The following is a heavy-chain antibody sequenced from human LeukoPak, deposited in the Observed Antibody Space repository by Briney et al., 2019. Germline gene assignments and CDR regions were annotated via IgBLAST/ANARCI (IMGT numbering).Heavy chain of an antibody. D-gene: IGHD6-13*01. Sequence: SSETLSLTCAVYGGSFSGYYWSWIRQPPGKGLEWIGEINHSGSTNYNPSLKSRVTISVDTSKNQFSLKLSSVTAADTAVYYCASIGGSSWAFDYWGQGTLVTVSS. V-gene: IGHV4-34*01. J-gene: IGHJ4*02. CDR1: GGSFSGYY. CDR3: ASIGGSSWAFDY. CDR2: INHSGST.